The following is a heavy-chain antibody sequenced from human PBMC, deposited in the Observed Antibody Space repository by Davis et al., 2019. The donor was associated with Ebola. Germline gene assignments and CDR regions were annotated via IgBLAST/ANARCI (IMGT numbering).Heavy chain of an antibody. CDR2: SGST. CDR1: GGSMSSGYYY. Sequence: PSETLSLTCTVSGGSMSSGYYYWSWIRQPPGRGLEWIAYSGSTSYSPSLKGRATMSVDTSKNQFSLKLTSVTAADTAFYYCARDRKGDGYAGFDYWGQGALVTVSS. J-gene: IGHJ4*02. V-gene: IGHV4-61*01. CDR3: ARDRKGDGYAGFDY. D-gene: IGHD5-24*01.